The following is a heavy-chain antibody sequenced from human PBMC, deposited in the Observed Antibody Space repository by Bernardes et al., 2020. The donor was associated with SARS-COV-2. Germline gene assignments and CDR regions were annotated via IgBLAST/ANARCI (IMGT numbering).Heavy chain of an antibody. CDR1: GFTFSAYT. D-gene: IGHD3-9*01. V-gene: IGHV3-48*02. CDR3: ARSSAGYS. Sequence: GGSLRLSCAASGFTFSAYTMNWVRQAPGKGLEWVSFLSGSGSSIYYADSVKGRFTISRDNAKNSLYLQMNSLRDEDTAVYYCARSSAGYSWGQGTLVTVSS. CDR2: LSGSGSSI. J-gene: IGHJ4*02.